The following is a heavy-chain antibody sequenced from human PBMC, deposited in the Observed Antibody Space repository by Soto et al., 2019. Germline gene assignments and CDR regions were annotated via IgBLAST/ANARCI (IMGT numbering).Heavy chain of an antibody. V-gene: IGHV3-66*01. CDR3: ARDRYDFWSGYFVGGSQGPAFDI. CDR2: IYSGGST. D-gene: IGHD3-3*01. CDR1: GFTFSNY. J-gene: IGHJ3*02. Sequence: PGGSLRLSCVASGFTFSNYMSWVRQAPGKGLEWVSVIYSGGSTYYADSVKGRFTISRDNSKNTLYLQMNSLRAEDTAVYYCARDRYDFWSGYFVGGSQGPAFDIWGQGTMVTVSS.